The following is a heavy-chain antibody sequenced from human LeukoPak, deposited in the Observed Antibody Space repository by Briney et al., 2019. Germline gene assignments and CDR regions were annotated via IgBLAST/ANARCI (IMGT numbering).Heavy chain of an antibody. CDR3: ASPSEGGAFDY. Sequence: QPGGSLRLSCASSGFTFSSHAMSSARQAPWKRLQWVSAISGSGGSTYYADSVKGRFTISRDNSKNTLYLQMNSLRAEDTAVYYCASPSEGGAFDYWGQGTLVTVSS. CDR2: ISGSGGST. D-gene: IGHD3-16*01. V-gene: IGHV3-23*01. CDR1: GFTFSSHA. J-gene: IGHJ4*02.